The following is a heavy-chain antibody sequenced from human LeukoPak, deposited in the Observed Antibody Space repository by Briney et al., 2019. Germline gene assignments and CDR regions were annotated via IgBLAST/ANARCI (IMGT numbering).Heavy chain of an antibody. CDR1: GGSFSGYY. V-gene: IGHV4-34*01. CDR2: VNHSGST. D-gene: IGHD6-13*01. CDR3: ASHAEQGYSSSWSYLDY. J-gene: IGHJ4*02. Sequence: SETLSLTCAVYGGSFSGYYWSWIRQPPGKGLEWIGDVNHSGSTNYNPSLKSRVTISVDTSKNQFSLKLSSVTAADTAVYFCASHAEQGYSSSWSYLDYWGQGILVIVSS.